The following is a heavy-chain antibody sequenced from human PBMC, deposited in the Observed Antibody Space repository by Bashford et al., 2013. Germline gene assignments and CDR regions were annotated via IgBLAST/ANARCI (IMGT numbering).Heavy chain of an antibody. CDR2: ISSSGSTI. Sequence: VRQAPGKGLEWVSYISSSGSTIYYADSVKGRFTISRDNAKNSLYLQMNSLRAEDTAVYYCARAGYCSSTSCYVFHWFDPWGQGTLVTVSS. D-gene: IGHD2-2*01. V-gene: IGHV3-48*03. J-gene: IGHJ5*02. CDR3: ARAGYCSSTSCYVFHWFDP.